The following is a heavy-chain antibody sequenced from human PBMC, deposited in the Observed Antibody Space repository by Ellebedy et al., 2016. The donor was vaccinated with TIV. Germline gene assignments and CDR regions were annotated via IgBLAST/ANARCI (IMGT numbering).Heavy chain of an antibody. V-gene: IGHV1-46*01. D-gene: IGHD2-21*02. J-gene: IGHJ4*02. CDR1: RYTFTSYY. CDR2: INPSGGST. CDR3: ARAIVVVTAVLDF. Sequence: AASVKVSCKASRYTFTSYYMHWVRQAPGLGLEWMGIINPSGGSTSYAQKFQGRITMTRDTSTSTAYMHLSSLTPEDTGVYFCARAIVVVTAVLDFWGQGTLVSVSS.